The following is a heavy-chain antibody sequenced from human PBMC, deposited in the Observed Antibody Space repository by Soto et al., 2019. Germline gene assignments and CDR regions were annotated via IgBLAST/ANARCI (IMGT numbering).Heavy chain of an antibody. Sequence: QVQLVQSGAEVEKPGASVKVSCKASGYIFTSYGISWVRQAPGQGLEWMGWLSAYKGNTKYGQILQGRVTMTTDTSTSTAYMELRRLRADDTAVSYCASVSVAGTSPPPHDFDYWGQGNLVTVSS. CDR3: ASVSVAGTSPPPHDFDY. V-gene: IGHV1-18*01. J-gene: IGHJ4*02. CDR1: GYIFTSYG. D-gene: IGHD6-19*01. CDR2: LSAYKGNT.